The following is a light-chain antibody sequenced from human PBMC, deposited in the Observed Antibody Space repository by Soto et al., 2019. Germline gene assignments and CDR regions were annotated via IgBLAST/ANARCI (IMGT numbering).Light chain of an antibody. J-gene: IGKJ5*01. CDR1: QSVSSSY. Sequence: EIVLTQSPDTLSLSPGERATLSCRASQSVSSSYLAWYQKKPGQAPRLLIYGASNRATGTPARFSGSGSGTDFTLTISSLEPEDFAVYYCQQRNNWPLTFGQGTRLEIK. V-gene: IGKV3D-20*02. CDR2: GAS. CDR3: QQRNNWPLT.